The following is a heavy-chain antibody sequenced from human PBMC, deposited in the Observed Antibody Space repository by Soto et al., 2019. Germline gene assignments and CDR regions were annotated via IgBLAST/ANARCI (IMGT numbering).Heavy chain of an antibody. CDR3: ARGEWLRFPNYYGMDV. CDR2: ISYDGSNK. V-gene: IGHV3-30*03. Sequence: PGGSLRLSCAASGFTFSSYGMHWVCQAPGKGLEWVAVISYDGSNKYYADSVKGRFTISRDNSKNTLYLQMNSLRAEDTAVYYCARGEWLRFPNYYGMDVWGQGTTVTVSS. J-gene: IGHJ6*02. D-gene: IGHD5-12*01. CDR1: GFTFSSYG.